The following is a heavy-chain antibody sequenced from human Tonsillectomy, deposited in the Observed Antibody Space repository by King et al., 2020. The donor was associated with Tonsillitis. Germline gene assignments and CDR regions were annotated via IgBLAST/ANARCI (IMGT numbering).Heavy chain of an antibody. J-gene: IGHJ4*02. CDR1: GFNFDDYG. D-gene: IGHD6-13*01. Sequence: VQLVESGGGVVRPGGSLRLSCAASGFNFDDYGMSWVRQAPGKGLEWVSVINWNGGSTGYADSVKGRFTISRDNAKNSLYLQRNSLRAEDTALYYCARGFIAAAGTWGQGTLVTVSS. V-gene: IGHV3-20*04. CDR2: INWNGGST. CDR3: ARGFIAAAGT.